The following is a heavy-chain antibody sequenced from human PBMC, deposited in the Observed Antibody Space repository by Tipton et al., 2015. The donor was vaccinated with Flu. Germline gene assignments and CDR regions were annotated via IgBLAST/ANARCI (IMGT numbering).Heavy chain of an antibody. D-gene: IGHD3-10*02. CDR3: ARLSYYDVDLKNFYFDY. CDR2: IYPTGTT. Sequence: GLVKPSETLSLTCTVSSGSIRSTNYFCAWIRQPPGKRLELIGSIYPTGTTYYNPSLKSRVVISVDTSKNHFSLKLNSVTAADTAVYYCARLSYYDVDLKNFYFDYWGQGALVTVSS. V-gene: IGHV4-39*02. CDR1: SGSIRSTNYF. J-gene: IGHJ4*02.